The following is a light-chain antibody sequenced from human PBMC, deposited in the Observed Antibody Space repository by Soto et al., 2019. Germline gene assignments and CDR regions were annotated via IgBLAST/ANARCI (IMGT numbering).Light chain of an antibody. Sequence: TIMTQSPGTLSVSPGERATISCSASQAISYNVAWYQHFPGQAPRLLIHGASTRANGVPARFSGSGSGTDFTHTITSGQSQDFPNYYFQQYHESSPNYPVGRGTKVEI. V-gene: IGKV3-15*01. CDR3: QQYHESSPNYP. J-gene: IGKJ3*01. CDR1: QAISYN. CDR2: GAS.